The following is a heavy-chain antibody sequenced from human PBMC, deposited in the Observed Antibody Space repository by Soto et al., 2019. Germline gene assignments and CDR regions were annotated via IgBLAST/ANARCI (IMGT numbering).Heavy chain of an antibody. CDR3: ARGSIAAAGTFDI. J-gene: IGHJ3*02. D-gene: IGHD6-13*01. Sequence: ASVKVSCKASGGTFSSYTISWVRQAPGQGLEWMGWINPNSGGTNYAQKFQGWVTMTRDTSISTAYMELSRLRSDDTAVYYCARGSIAAAGTFDIWGQGTMVTVSS. CDR2: INPNSGGT. CDR1: GGTFSSYT. V-gene: IGHV1-2*04.